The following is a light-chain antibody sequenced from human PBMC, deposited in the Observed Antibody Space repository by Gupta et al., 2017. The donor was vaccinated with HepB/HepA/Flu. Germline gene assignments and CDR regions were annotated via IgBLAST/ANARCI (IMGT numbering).Light chain of an antibody. V-gene: IGKV1-33*01. Sequence: DIQMTQSPSSLSASVGDRVTITCQASQDISNYLNWYQQKPGKAPKPLIYDESNLETGVPSRFSGSVSGTDFSCTLRSVKSEDIEKEYCQQSYITFGQGTLLEIK. J-gene: IGKJ5*01. CDR2: DES. CDR1: QDISNY. CDR3: QQSYIT.